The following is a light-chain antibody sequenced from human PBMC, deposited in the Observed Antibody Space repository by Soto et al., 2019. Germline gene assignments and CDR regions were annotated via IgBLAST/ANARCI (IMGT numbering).Light chain of an antibody. CDR1: VLAKKY. CDR2: KDS. J-gene: IGLJ3*02. CDR3: YSAADNNPSWV. Sequence: SYELTQPSSVSVSPGQTARITCSGDVLAKKYARWFQQKPGQAPVLVIYKDSERPSGIPERFSGSSSGTTVTLTISGAQVEDEADHYCYSAADNNPSWVFGGGTKLTVL. V-gene: IGLV3-27*01.